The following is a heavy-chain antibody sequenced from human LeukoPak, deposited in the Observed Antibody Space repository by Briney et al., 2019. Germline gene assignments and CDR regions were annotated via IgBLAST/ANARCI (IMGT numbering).Heavy chain of an antibody. D-gene: IGHD1-26*01. CDR1: GFTVSSNY. J-gene: IGHJ3*02. Sequence: GGSLRLSCAASGFTVSSNYMSWVRQAPGKGLEWVSVIYSGGSTYYADSVKGRFTISRDNSKNTLYLQMNSLGAEDTAVYYCAKDCRNSGSYSDAFDIWGQGTMVTVSS. CDR3: AKDCRNSGSYSDAFDI. CDR2: IYSGGST. V-gene: IGHV3-53*05.